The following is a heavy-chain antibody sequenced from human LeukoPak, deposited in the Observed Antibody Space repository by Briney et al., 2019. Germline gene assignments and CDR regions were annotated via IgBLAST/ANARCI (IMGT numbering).Heavy chain of an antibody. V-gene: IGHV1-2*02. CDR1: GYTFTGYY. Sequence: ASVKVSCKASGYTFTGYYLHWVRQAPGQGLEWMGWINPNSGGTNSAQNFQGRVTMTRDTSITTAYMDLNSLRSDDPAVYYCASGREYFGSGSHDDAFDMWGQGTMVTVSS. CDR3: ASGREYFGSGSHDDAFDM. CDR2: INPNSGGT. J-gene: IGHJ3*02. D-gene: IGHD3-10*01.